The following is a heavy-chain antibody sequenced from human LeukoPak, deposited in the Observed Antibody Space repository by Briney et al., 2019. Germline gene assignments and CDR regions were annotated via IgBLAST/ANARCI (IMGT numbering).Heavy chain of an antibody. CDR2: IRNDGSDA. J-gene: IGHJ6*03. CDR1: GFTFSETW. CDR3: ARDTLTAPFMDV. D-gene: IGHD2-21*02. V-gene: IGHV3-74*01. Sequence: GGSLRLSCAASGFTFSETWMHWVRQVPGKGLVWVSRIRNDGSDARYAESVKGRFTISRDNAKNTLYLQMNSLRDEDTAVYYCARDTLTAPFMDVWGKGTTVTVSS.